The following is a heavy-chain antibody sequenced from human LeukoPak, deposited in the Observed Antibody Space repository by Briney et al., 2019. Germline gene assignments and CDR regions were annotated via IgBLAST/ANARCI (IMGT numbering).Heavy chain of an antibody. CDR3: ARSNQADDY. V-gene: IGHV3-74*01. J-gene: IGHJ4*02. CDR1: GFAFSSYW. Sequence: GGSLRLSCAASGFAFSSYWMHWVRQVPGKGLVWVARINPGGSSITYADSVKGRFTISRDNAKNTLYLQMDSLRAEDTGVYYCARSNQADDYWGQGTLVTVSS. D-gene: IGHD1-14*01. CDR2: INPGGSSI.